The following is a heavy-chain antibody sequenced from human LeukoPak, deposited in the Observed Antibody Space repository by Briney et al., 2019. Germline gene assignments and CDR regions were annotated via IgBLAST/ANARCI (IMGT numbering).Heavy chain of an antibody. CDR2: IKQDGSEK. J-gene: IGHJ4*02. CDR1: GCXFSSYW. V-gene: IGHV3-7*04. Sequence: GGSLTVPCPDSGCXFSSYWFSLVRQAPGKALEWVVNIKQDGSEKQYVAPVKSRFAISIDNAENSLYLQMNTLTAEVTAVYYCGRFTRSGDSVYWGQGTLVTVSS. D-gene: IGHD7-27*01. CDR3: GRFTRSGDSVY.